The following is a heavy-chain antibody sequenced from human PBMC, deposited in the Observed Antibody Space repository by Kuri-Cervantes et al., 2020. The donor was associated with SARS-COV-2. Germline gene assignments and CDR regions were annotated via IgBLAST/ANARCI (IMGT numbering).Heavy chain of an antibody. CDR2: IRYDGSNK. CDR1: GSTFSSYG. CDR3: ARVQGGSYYPYMDV. D-gene: IGHD1-26*01. J-gene: IGHJ6*03. V-gene: IGHV3-30*02. Sequence: GESLKISCAASGSTFSSYGMHWVRQAPGKGLEWVAFIRYDGSNKYYADSVKGRFAISRDNSKDTLYLQMNSLRAEDTAVYYCARVQGGSYYPYMDVWGKGTTVTVSS.